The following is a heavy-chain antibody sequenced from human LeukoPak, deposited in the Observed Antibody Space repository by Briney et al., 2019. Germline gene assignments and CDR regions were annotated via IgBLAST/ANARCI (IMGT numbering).Heavy chain of an antibody. CDR1: GGSFSGYY. CDR3: ARLVAGPYFDY. D-gene: IGHD6-19*01. V-gene: IGHV4-34*01. CDR2: INHSAST. J-gene: IGHJ4*02. Sequence: SETLSLTCAVYGGSFSGYYWSWIRQPPGKGLDGIGEINHSASTNYNPSLKSRVTISVDTSKNQFSLKLSSVTAADTAVYYCARLVAGPYFDYWGQGTLVTVSS.